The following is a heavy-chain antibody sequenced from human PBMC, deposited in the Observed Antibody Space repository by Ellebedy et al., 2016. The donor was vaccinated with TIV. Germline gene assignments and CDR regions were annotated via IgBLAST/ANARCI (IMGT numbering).Heavy chain of an antibody. CDR1: GFTFNKYV. D-gene: IGHD1-26*01. CDR2: ISASST. CDR3: SKERTTGSYSTDICDI. Sequence: PGGSLRLSCAASGFTFNKYVMNWVRQAPGKGLEWISSISASSTYYADSVKGRFTISRDNSKNTVYLQMNSLTAEDTAVYYCSKERTTGSYSTDICDIWGQGTMVSVSS. V-gene: IGHV3-23*01. J-gene: IGHJ3*02.